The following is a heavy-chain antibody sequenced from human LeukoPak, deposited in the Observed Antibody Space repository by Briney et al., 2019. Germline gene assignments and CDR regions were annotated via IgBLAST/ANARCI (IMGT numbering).Heavy chain of an antibody. CDR2: ISYDGSNK. CDR3: ARSFFCGSGSYSLYYFDY. V-gene: IGHV3-30-3*01. J-gene: IGHJ4*02. D-gene: IGHD3-10*01. Sequence: PGRSLRLSCAASGFTFSSYAMHWVRQAPGKGLEWVAVISYDGSNKYYADSVKGRFTISRDNSKNTLHLHMISLRAEDTAVYYCARSFFCGSGSYSLYYFDYWGQGTLVTVSS. CDR1: GFTFSSYA.